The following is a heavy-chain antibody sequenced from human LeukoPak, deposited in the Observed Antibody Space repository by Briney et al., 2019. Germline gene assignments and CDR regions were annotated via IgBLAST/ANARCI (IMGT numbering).Heavy chain of an antibody. D-gene: IGHD6-13*01. J-gene: IGHJ5*02. Sequence: ASVKVSCKASGYTFTGYYMHWVRQAPGQGLEWMGWINPNSGGTNYAQKFQGWVTMTRDTSISTAYMELSRLRSDDTAVYCCAMLFSSSWYGWFDPWGQGTLVTVSS. CDR2: INPNSGGT. CDR3: AMLFSSSWYGWFDP. CDR1: GYTFTGYY. V-gene: IGHV1-2*04.